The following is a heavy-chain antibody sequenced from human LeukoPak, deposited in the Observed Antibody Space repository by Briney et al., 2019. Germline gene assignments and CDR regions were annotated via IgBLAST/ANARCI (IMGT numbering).Heavy chain of an antibody. V-gene: IGHV4-4*09. CDR2: IYTSAST. D-gene: IGHD2-2*01. CDR3: ARYNIVVVPAAMGDYYYYYMDV. Sequence: SETLSLTCTVSGGSISSYYWSWIRQPPGKGLEWIGYIYTSASTNYNPSLKSRVTISVDTSKNQFSLKLSSVTAADTAVYYCARYNIVVVPAAMGDYYYYYMDVWGKGTTVTVSS. CDR1: GGSISSYY. J-gene: IGHJ6*03.